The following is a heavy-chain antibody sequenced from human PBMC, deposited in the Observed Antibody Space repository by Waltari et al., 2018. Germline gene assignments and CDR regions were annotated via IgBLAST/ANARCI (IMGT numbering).Heavy chain of an antibody. J-gene: IGHJ4*02. CDR3: ARVCGGDCYFPDY. Sequence: FIFSSYPMSWVRQAPGRGLEWVSAISANALSTYYADSVKGRFTISRDNSKNTLYLQMNSLRAEDTAVYYCARVCGGDCYFPDYWGQGTLVAVSS. V-gene: IGHV3-23*01. D-gene: IGHD2-21*01. CDR1: FIFSSYP. CDR2: ISANALST.